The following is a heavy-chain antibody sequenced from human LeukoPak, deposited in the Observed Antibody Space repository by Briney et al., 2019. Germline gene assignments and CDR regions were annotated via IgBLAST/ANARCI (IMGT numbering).Heavy chain of an antibody. V-gene: IGHV4-31*03. D-gene: IGHD3-22*01. Sequence: PSQTLSLTCTVSGGSISSGGYYWSWIRQHPGKGLERIGYIYYSGSTYYNPSLKSRVTISVDTSKNQFSLKLSSVTAADTAVYYCAREEDYYDSSGYYDYWGQGTLVTVSS. CDR1: GGSISSGGYY. CDR2: IYYSGST. J-gene: IGHJ4*02. CDR3: AREEDYYDSSGYYDY.